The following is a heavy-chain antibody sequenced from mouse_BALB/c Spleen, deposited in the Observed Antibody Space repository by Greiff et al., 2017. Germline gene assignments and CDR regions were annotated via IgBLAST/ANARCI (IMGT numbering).Heavy chain of an antibody. D-gene: IGHD2-1*01. J-gene: IGHJ3*01. Sequence: EVKLMESGGGLVKPGGSLKLSCAASGFTFSDYYMYWVRQTPEKRLEWVATISDGGSYTYYPDSVKGRFTISRDNAKNNLYLQMSSLKSEDTAMYYCARGHYGNYLFAYWGQGTLVTVSA. CDR3: ARGHYGNYLFAY. CDR1: GFTFSDYY. CDR2: ISDGGSYT. V-gene: IGHV5-4*02.